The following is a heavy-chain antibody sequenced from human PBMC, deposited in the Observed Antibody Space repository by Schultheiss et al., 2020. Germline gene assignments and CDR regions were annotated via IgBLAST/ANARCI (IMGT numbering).Heavy chain of an antibody. J-gene: IGHJ1*01. D-gene: IGHD1-26*01. CDR3: ARGNRRGRVEYFQH. Sequence: GGSLRLSCAASGFTFSDYTMSWVRQAPGKGLEWVSSISSGNTYIYYADSVKGRFTISRDNAKNSLYLQMNSLRAEDTAVYYCARGNRRGRVEYFQHWGQGTLVTVSS. CDR2: ISSGNTYI. V-gene: IGHV3-21*01. CDR1: GFTFSDYT.